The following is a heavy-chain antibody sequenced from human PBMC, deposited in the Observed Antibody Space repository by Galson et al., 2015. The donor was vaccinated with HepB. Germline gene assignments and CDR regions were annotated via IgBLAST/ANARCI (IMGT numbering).Heavy chain of an antibody. J-gene: IGHJ6*02. CDR2: INSDGSST. V-gene: IGHV3-74*01. Sequence: SLRLSCAASGFTFSSYWMHWVRQAPGKGLVWVSRINSDGSSTSYADSVKGRFTISRDNAKNALYLQMNSLRAEDTAVYYCARALTTMVRGVTDGMDVWGQGTTVTVSS. D-gene: IGHD3-10*01. CDR1: GFTFSSYW. CDR3: ARALTTMVRGVTDGMDV.